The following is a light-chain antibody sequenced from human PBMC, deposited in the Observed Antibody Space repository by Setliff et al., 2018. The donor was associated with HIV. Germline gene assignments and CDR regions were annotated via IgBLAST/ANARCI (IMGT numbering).Light chain of an antibody. CDR2: DVS. V-gene: IGLV2-11*01. Sequence: QSALTQPPSVSGSPGQSVTISCTGTSSDVGTYDYVSWYQQHPGKAPKLMIYDVSQLPSGVPDRFSGSKSGNTASLTISGLQAVDEADYCCCAYAGSYTSLYVFGTGTKVTVL. CDR3: CAYAGSYTSLYV. CDR1: SSDVGTYDY. J-gene: IGLJ1*01.